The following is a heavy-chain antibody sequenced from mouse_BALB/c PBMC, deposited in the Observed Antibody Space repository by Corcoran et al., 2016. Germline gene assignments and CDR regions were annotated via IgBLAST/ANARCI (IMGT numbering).Heavy chain of an antibody. Sequence: QIQLVQSGPELKKPGETVKISCKASGYTFTNYGMNWVKQAPGKGLKWMGWINTYTGEPTYADDFKGRFAFSLETSASTAYLQINNLKNEDMATYFWAIYYDYARDYWGQGTSVTVSS. D-gene: IGHD2-1*01. J-gene: IGHJ4*01. CDR2: INTYTGEP. V-gene: IGHV9-1*02. CDR1: GYTFTNYG. CDR3: AIYYDYARDY.